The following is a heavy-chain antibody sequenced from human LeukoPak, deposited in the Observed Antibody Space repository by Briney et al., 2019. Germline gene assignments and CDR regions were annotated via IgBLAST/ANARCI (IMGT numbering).Heavy chain of an antibody. J-gene: IGHJ4*02. V-gene: IGHV3-21*01. CDR1: RFTFSSYS. CDR3: AADYDFWGGYYWSHGESGY. D-gene: IGHD3-3*01. CDR2: ISSSSSYI. Sequence: GESLRLSCAASRFTFSSYSMNWVRQAPGKGLEWVSSISSSSSYIYYADSVKGRFTISRDKDKNSLYMQMNSLRPEDTAVSYCAADYDFWGGYYWSHGESGYWGQGTLVTVSS.